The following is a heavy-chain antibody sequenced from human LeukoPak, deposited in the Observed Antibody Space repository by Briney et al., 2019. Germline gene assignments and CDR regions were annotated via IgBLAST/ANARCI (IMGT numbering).Heavy chain of an antibody. Sequence: LEWMGWMNPNSGNTGYAQKFQGRVTMTRNTSISTAYMELSSLGSEDTAVYYCARRRAYYNYWGQGTLVTVSS. V-gene: IGHV1-8*01. CDR3: ARRRAYYNY. CDR2: MNPNSGNT. D-gene: IGHD1-26*01. J-gene: IGHJ4*02.